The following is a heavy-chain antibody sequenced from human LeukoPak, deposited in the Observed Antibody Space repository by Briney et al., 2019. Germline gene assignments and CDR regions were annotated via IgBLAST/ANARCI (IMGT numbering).Heavy chain of an antibody. J-gene: IGHJ4*02. D-gene: IGHD3-16*02. CDR3: ASSLPLGELSLSFGY. CDR1: GFTFSSYS. V-gene: IGHV3-21*01. CDR2: ISSSSSYI. Sequence: PGGSLRLSCAASGFTFSSYSMNWVRQAPGKGLEWVSSISSSSSYIYYADSVRGRFTISRDNAKKSLLLQRNSLRAEDTAVYYWASSLPLGELSLSFGYWGQGTLVTVSS.